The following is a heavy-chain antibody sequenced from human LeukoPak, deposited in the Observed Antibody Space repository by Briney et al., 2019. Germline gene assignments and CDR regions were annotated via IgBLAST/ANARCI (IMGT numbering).Heavy chain of an antibody. CDR1: EFSVGSNY. CDR2: IYSGGST. V-gene: IGHV3-66*01. J-gene: IGHJ4*02. CDR3: ARGVRIAVAGNIDY. Sequence: PGGSLRLSCAASEFSVGSNYMTWVRQAPGKGLEWVSLIYSGGSTYYADSVKGRFTISRDNSKNTLYLQMNSLRAEDTAVYYCARGVRIAVAGNIDYWGQGTLVTVSS. D-gene: IGHD6-19*01.